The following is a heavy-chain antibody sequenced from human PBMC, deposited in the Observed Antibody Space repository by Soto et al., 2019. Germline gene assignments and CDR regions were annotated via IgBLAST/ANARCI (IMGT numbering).Heavy chain of an antibody. Sequence: PSETLSLTCTVSGCSISGSTYYWGWIRQPPGKGLEYIGHTYYSGRTNYNPSLKSRVTISVDTSKNQFSLKLSSVTAADTAVYYCAGLRQQLDKNFDYWGQGTLVTVSS. CDR1: GCSISGSTYY. J-gene: IGHJ4*02. CDR2: TYYSGRT. D-gene: IGHD6-13*01. CDR3: AGLRQQLDKNFDY. V-gene: IGHV4-61*05.